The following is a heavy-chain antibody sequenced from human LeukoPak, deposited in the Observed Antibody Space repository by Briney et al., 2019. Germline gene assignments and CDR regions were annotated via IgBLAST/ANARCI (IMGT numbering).Heavy chain of an antibody. CDR1: GGSFSGYY. V-gene: IGHV4-34*01. D-gene: IGHD6-6*01. J-gene: IGHJ4*02. CDR3: ARGRLVSSQPFDY. Sequence: SETLSLTCAVYGGSFSGYYWSWIRQPPGKGLEWIGEISHSGSTNYNPSLKSRVTISADTSKNQFSLKLSSVTAADTAVYYCARGRLVSSQPFDYWGQGTLVTVSS. CDR2: ISHSGST.